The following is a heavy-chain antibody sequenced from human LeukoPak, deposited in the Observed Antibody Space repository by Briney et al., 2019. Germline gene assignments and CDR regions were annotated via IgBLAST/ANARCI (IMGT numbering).Heavy chain of an antibody. CDR3: ARDSMITFGGTHYMDV. J-gene: IGHJ6*03. V-gene: IGHV4-61*02. CDR2: IYTSGST. Sequence: PSQTLSLTCTVSGGSISSGSYYWSWIRQPAGKGLEWIGRIYTSGSTNYNPSLKSRVTISVDTSKSQFSLKLSSVTAADTAVYYCARDSMITFGGTHYMDVWGKGTTVTVSS. CDR1: GGSISSGSYY. D-gene: IGHD3-16*01.